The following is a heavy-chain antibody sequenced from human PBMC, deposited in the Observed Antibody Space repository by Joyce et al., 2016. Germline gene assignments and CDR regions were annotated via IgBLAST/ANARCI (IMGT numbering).Heavy chain of an antibody. CDR3: ARGGTSSDHYFFYTLDV. V-gene: IGHV1-69*12. CDR1: GGYFSNYT. Sequence: VLLVQSGAAVKRPGSSLRVSCKSSGGYFSNYTVNGVRQAPGQRLEWVGVIIPFVGAAKYAEDFQGRVTLTADQSTRTAYLELSSRTSADTAVYYCARGGTSSDHYFFYTLDVWGPGTTVIVSS. D-gene: IGHD1-14*01. J-gene: IGHJ6*02. CDR2: IIPFVGAA.